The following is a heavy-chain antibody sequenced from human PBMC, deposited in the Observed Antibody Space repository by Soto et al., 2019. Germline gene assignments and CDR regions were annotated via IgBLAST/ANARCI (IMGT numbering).Heavy chain of an antibody. CDR1: GGSISSGGYS. J-gene: IGHJ4*02. V-gene: IGHV4-30-2*01. CDR2: IYHSGST. Sequence: SETLSLTCAVSGGSISSGGYSWSWIRQPPGKGLEWIGYIYHSGSTYYNPSLKSRVTISVDRSKNQFSLKLSSVTAADTAVYYCASYKTQYYFDYWGQGTLVTVSS. D-gene: IGHD1-1*01. CDR3: ASYKTQYYFDY.